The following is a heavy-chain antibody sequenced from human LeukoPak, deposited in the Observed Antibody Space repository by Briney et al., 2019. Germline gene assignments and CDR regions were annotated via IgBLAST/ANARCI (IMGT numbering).Heavy chain of an antibody. CDR3: ARLYDFWSGYFLYYFDY. V-gene: IGHV1-18*01. D-gene: IGHD3-3*01. CDR1: GYTFTSYG. Sequence: ASVKVSFKASGYTFTSYGISWVRQAPGQGLEWMGWISAYNGNTNYAQKLQGRVTMTTDTSTSTAYMELRSLRSDDTAVYYCARLYDFWSGYFLYYFDYWGQGTLVTVSS. CDR2: ISAYNGNT. J-gene: IGHJ4*02.